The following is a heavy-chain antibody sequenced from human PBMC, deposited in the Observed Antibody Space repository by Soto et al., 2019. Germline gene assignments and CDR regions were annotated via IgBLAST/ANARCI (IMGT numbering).Heavy chain of an antibody. CDR2: ISYDGSNK. CDR3: ARDESEYYYGSGSLDY. CDR1: GFTFSSYA. V-gene: IGHV3-30-3*01. Sequence: GGSLRLSCAASGFTFSSYAMHWVRQAPGKGPEWVAVISYDGSNKYYADSVKGRFTISRDNSKNTLYLQMNSLRAEDTAVYYCARDESEYYYGSGSLDYWGQGTLVTVSS. D-gene: IGHD3-10*01. J-gene: IGHJ4*02.